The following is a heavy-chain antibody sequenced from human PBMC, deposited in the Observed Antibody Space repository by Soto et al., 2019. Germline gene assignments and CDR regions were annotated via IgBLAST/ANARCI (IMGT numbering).Heavy chain of an antibody. V-gene: IGHV1-18*01. J-gene: IGHJ4*02. Sequence: QVQLVQSGAEVKRPGASAKVSCRASGYPYSNFDVTWVRQAPGQGLEWMGWISTDNVDADGAQQFQDRVTMTIDRSTSIAYMELKRLRSDDTAVCFFAFGSGSLEYWGQGAQVTVSS. CDR2: ISTDNVDA. D-gene: IGHD3-10*01. CDR1: GYPYSNFD. CDR3: AFGSGSLEY.